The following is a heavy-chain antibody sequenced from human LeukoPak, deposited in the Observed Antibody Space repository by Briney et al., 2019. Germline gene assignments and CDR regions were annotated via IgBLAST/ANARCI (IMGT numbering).Heavy chain of an antibody. D-gene: IGHD3-22*01. CDR1: GYTFSSYG. CDR2: ISGYNGNT. V-gene: IGHV1-18*01. J-gene: IGHJ4*02. CDR3: AREPLNTMIVVADHFDY. Sequence: ASVTVSCKASGYTFSSYGISWVRQAPGQGLEWMGWISGYNGNTNYAQKLQGRVTVTTDTSTNTAYMELRSLRSDDTAVYYCAREPLNTMIVVADHFDYWGQGTLVTVSS.